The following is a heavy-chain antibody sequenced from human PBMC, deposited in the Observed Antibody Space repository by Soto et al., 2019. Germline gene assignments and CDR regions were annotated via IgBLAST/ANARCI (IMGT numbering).Heavy chain of an antibody. Sequence: EVQLVESGGGLVQPGGSLRLSCAASGFTFSSYWMHWVRQAPGKGLVWVSRINSDGSSTSYADSVKGRFTISRDNXKNTLYLQMNSLRAEDTAVYYCARDVGSLCGWFDPWGQGTLVTVSS. CDR3: ARDVGSLCGWFDP. J-gene: IGHJ5*02. CDR1: GFTFSSYW. V-gene: IGHV3-74*01. CDR2: INSDGSST. D-gene: IGHD1-26*01.